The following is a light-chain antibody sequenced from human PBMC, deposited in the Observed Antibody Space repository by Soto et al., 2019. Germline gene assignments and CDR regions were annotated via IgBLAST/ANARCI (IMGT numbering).Light chain of an antibody. Sequence: EIVLTQSPGTLSLSPGERSTLSCRASQSVSSSYLAWYQQKPGQAPRLLIYGASSRATGIPDRFSGSGSGTDFTLTISSLQPDDFATYYCQQYNSYWTFGQGTK. CDR2: GAS. CDR3: QQYNSYWT. CDR1: QSVSSSY. V-gene: IGKV3-20*01. J-gene: IGKJ1*01.